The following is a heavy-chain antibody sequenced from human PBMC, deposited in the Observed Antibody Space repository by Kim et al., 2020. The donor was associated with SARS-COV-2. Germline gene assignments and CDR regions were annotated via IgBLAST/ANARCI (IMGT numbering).Heavy chain of an antibody. V-gene: IGHV4-59*01. J-gene: IGHJ4*02. CDR3: AREDYYGSGSYFDY. D-gene: IGHD3-10*01. CDR2: IYYSGST. CDR1: GGSISSYY. Sequence: SETLSLTCTVSGGSISSYYWSWIRQPPGKGLEWIGYIYYSGSTNYNPSLKSRVTISVDTSKNQFSLKLSSVTAADTAVYYCAREDYYGSGSYFDYWGQGTLVTVSS.